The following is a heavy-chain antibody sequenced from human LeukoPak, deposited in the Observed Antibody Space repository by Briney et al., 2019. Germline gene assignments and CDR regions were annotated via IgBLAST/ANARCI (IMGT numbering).Heavy chain of an antibody. Sequence: APVKPSCKASGYTFTNYGISWVRQAPGQGLEWMGWISTYNGNSNYAQKLQDRVTMTTDTPTTTAYMELRSLRSDDTAVYFCARAGGWAREDYKGDAFNIWGQGTMGTVSS. CDR3: ARAGGWAREDYKGDAFNI. J-gene: IGHJ3*02. CDR1: GYTFTNYG. D-gene: IGHD6-19*01. V-gene: IGHV1-18*01. CDR2: ISTYNGNS.